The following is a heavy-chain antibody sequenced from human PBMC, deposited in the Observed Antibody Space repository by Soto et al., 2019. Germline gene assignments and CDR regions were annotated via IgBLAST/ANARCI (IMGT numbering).Heavy chain of an antibody. V-gene: IGHV4-4*07. CDR1: GDSIKTHY. D-gene: IGHD1-1*01. CDR3: VRDGTKTLRDWFDP. Sequence: PSETLSLTCNVSGDSIKTHYWSWIRKSAGKGLEWIGRIYATGTTDYNPSLKSRVMMSVDTSKKQFSLKLRSVTAADTAVYYCVRDGTKTLRDWFDPWGQGISVTVSS. CDR2: IYATGTT. J-gene: IGHJ5*02.